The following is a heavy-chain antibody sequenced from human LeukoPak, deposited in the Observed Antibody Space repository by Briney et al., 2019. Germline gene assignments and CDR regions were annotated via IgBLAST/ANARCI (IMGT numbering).Heavy chain of an antibody. CDR3: AKDEGTMVPTMGYGMDV. V-gene: IGHV3-30*18. D-gene: IGHD3-10*01. J-gene: IGHJ6*02. CDR2: ISYDGSNK. CDR1: GFTFSSYG. Sequence: PGRSLRLSCAASGFTFSSYGMHWVRQAPGKGLEWVAVISYDGSNKYYADSVKGRFTISRDNSKNTLYLQMNSLRAEDTAVYYCAKDEGTMVPTMGYGMDVWGQGTTVTVSS.